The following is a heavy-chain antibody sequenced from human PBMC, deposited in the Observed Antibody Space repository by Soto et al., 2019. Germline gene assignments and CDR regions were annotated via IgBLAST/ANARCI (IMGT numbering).Heavy chain of an antibody. D-gene: IGHD5-12*01. V-gene: IGHV4-31*03. J-gene: IGHJ6*02. Sequence: QVQLQESGPGLVKPSQTLSLTCTVSGGSINSGGYYWNWIRQHPGRGLEWMGYIYYTGSTYYNPSLKSRITFSRVTTRNQFSLKVISVTAADTAVDYCARATPSVATLGYGMNVCGQGTTVVVSS. CDR3: ARATPSVATLGYGMNV. CDR2: IYYTGST. CDR1: GGSINSGGYY.